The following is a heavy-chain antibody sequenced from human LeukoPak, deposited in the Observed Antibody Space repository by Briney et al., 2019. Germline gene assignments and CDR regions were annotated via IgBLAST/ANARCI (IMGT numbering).Heavy chain of an antibody. V-gene: IGHV3-13*01. D-gene: IGHD1-7*01. Sequence: GGSLRLSCAASGFTSSTYDRHWVRQARGKGLEWVASIGTAGDTYYAGSVRGRFTISRENVKNAFYLQMNSLRPGDTAVYYCARGPVVGITGTKGYFDYWGHGTLVTVSS. CDR2: IGTAGDT. CDR1: GFTSSTYD. J-gene: IGHJ4*03. CDR3: ARGPVVGITGTKGYFDY.